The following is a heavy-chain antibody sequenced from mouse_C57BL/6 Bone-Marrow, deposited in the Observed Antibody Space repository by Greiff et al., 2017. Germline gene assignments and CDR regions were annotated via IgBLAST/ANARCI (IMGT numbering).Heavy chain of an antibody. D-gene: IGHD2-4*01. V-gene: IGHV6-3*01. Sequence: EVQRVESGGGLVQPGGSMKLSCVASGFTFSNYWMNWVRQSPEKGLEWVAQIRLKSDNYATHYAESVKGRFTISRDDSKSSVYLQMNNLRAEDTGIYYCDRYDYDWFAYWGQGTLVTVSA. J-gene: IGHJ3*01. CDR2: IRLKSDNYAT. CDR3: DRYDYDWFAY. CDR1: GFTFSNYW.